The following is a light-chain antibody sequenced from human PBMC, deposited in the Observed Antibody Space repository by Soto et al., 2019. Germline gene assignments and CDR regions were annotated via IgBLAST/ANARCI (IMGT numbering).Light chain of an antibody. CDR3: QQSGSSPAWT. J-gene: IGKJ1*01. CDR1: QSVSSSY. Sequence: EIVLTQSPGTLSLSPGERATLSCRASQSVSSSYLAWYQQKPGQAPRLLIYGASGRATGIPDRFSGSGSGTDFTLPISRREPEECAVYYCQQSGSSPAWTFGQGTKVELK. CDR2: GAS. V-gene: IGKV3-20*01.